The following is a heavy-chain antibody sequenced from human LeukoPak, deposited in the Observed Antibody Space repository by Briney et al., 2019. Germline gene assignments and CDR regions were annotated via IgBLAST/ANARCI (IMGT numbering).Heavy chain of an antibody. CDR2: ISYDGNTI. V-gene: IGHV3-30-3*01. J-gene: IGHJ4*02. CDR3: ARSGGLQKFDY. CDR1: EVTFRNYA. D-gene: IGHD4-11*01. Sequence: GGSLRLSCAASEVTFRNYAVHWVRQAPGEGLQWVAVISYDGNTIHYADSVKGRFIISRDTSKNTLYLQMNSLRAEDTAVYYCARSGGLQKFDYWGQGTLVTVSS.